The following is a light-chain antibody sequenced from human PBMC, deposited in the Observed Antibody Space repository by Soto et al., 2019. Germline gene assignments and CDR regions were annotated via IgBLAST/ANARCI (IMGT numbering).Light chain of an antibody. J-gene: IGLJ3*02. CDR1: SSDIGDYKY. CDR2: DVS. CDR3: SSYTSTNIL. V-gene: IGLV2-14*03. Sequence: QSALTQPASVSGSPGQSITVSCTGTSSDIGDYKYVSWYQHHPGKAPKLMIYDVSNRPSGVSDRFSGSKSGNTASLTISGFQAEDEADYYCSSYTSTNILFGGGTKLTVL.